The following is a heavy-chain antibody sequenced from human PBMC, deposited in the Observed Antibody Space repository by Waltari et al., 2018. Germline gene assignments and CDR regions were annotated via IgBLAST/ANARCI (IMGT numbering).Heavy chain of an antibody. Sequence: QVQLVQSGAEVKKPGSSVKVSCKASGGTFSSYAISWVRQAPGQGLEWMGGISPSLVTANYAQKVQGRVTITADESTSTAYMELSSLRSEDTAVYYCARDVAYCSGGSCYFWYFDLWGRGTLVTVSS. CDR3: ARDVAYCSGGSCYFWYFDL. J-gene: IGHJ2*01. CDR2: ISPSLVTA. CDR1: GGTFSSYA. V-gene: IGHV1-69*01. D-gene: IGHD2-15*01.